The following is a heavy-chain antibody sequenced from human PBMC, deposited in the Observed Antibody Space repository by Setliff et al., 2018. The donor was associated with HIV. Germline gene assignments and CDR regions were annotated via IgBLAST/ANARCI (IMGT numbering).Heavy chain of an antibody. J-gene: IGHJ3*02. Sequence: SETLSLTCTVSGGSISSYYWSWIRQPPGKGLEWIGNIYSSGSTNYNPSLKSRVTISVDTSKNQFSLKLSSVTAADMAVYYCARDLHIVVVTAFHDAFDIWGQGTTVTVSS. CDR2: IYSSGST. CDR3: ARDLHIVVVTAFHDAFDI. V-gene: IGHV4-59*12. D-gene: IGHD2-21*02. CDR1: GGSISSYY.